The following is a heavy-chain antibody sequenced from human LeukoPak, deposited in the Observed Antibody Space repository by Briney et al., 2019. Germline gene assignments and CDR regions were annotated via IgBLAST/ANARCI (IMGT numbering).Heavy chain of an antibody. V-gene: IGHV4-61*02. CDR2: IYTSGST. CDR3: ARVSAGGAWDY. D-gene: IGHD3-10*01. J-gene: IGHJ4*02. CDR1: GGSISSGSYY. Sequence: SETLSLTCTVSGGSISSGSYYWSWIRQPAGKGLEWIGRIYTSGSTNYNPSLKSRVTISLDTSNNQFSLKLSSVTAADTAVYYCARVSAGGAWDYWGQGTLVTVSS.